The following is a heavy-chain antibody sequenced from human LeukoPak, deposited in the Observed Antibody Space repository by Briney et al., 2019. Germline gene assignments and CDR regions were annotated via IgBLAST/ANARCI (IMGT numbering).Heavy chain of an antibody. CDR3: ATRPIAVAGAFDP. V-gene: IGHV4-39*07. CDR2: IYYSGST. Sequence: PSETLSLTCTVSGGSISSSSYYWGWIRQPPGKGLEWIGSIYYSGSTYYNPSLKSRVTISVDTSKNQFSLKLSSVTAADTAVYYCATRPIAVAGAFDPWGQGTLVTVSS. CDR1: GGSISSSSYY. D-gene: IGHD6-19*01. J-gene: IGHJ5*02.